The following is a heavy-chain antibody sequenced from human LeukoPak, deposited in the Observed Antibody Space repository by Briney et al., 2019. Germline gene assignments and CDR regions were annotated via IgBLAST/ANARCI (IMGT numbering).Heavy chain of an antibody. CDR1: GGSITNTNY. J-gene: IGHJ4*02. Sequence: SGTLSLTCGVPGGSITNTNYWTWVRPPPGKGLEWIGEVNLQGSTNYNPSLMGRGAISVATSENHIPLQLTSVTAADTAVDYCAREGGPYRPLDYSGQGTLVTVSS. CDR2: VNLQGST. V-gene: IGHV4-4*02. CDR3: AREGGPYRPLDY.